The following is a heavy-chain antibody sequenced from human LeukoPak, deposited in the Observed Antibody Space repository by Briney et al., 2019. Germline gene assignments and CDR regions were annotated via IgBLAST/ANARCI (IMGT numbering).Heavy chain of an antibody. V-gene: IGHV1-2*02. Sequence: GASVKVSCKASGYTFTGYIMHWVRQAPGQGLEWMGWINPNSGDTKYTQKFQGRVTLTRDTSISTAYMELNRLRSDDTAVYYCARVWRRGYSYGRGGAFDIWGQGTMVTVSS. D-gene: IGHD5-18*01. CDR3: ARVWRRGYSYGRGGAFDI. CDR2: INPNSGDT. CDR1: GYTFTGYI. J-gene: IGHJ3*02.